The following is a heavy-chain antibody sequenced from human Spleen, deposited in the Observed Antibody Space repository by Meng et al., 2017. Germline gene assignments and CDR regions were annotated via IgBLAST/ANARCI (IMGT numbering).Heavy chain of an antibody. Sequence: ASVKVSCKASGYTFTGYYMHWVRQAPGQGLEWVGIINPSRGSASYAQKFQGRVTMARDTSASTVYLELRSLTSEDTAVYYCARDWGYYDSGDYHTPVYYYYDAMDDWGQGTTVTVSS. J-gene: IGHJ6*02. CDR1: GYTFTGYY. CDR3: ARDWGYYDSGDYHTPVYYYYDAMDD. D-gene: IGHD3-22*01. V-gene: IGHV1-46*01. CDR2: INPSRGSA.